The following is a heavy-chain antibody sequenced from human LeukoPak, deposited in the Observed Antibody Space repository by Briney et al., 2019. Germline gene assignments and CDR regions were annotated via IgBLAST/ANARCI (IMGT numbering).Heavy chain of an antibody. CDR1: GFTFSSYG. D-gene: IGHD4-17*01. CDR2: ISYDGSNK. Sequence: HSGGSLRLSCAASGFTFSSYGMHWVRQAPGKGLEWVAVISYDGSNKYYADSVKGRFTISRDNSKNTLYLQMNSLRAEDTAVYYCAKDVAGDYYMYYFDYWGQGTLVTVSS. CDR3: AKDVAGDYYMYYFDY. V-gene: IGHV3-30*18. J-gene: IGHJ4*02.